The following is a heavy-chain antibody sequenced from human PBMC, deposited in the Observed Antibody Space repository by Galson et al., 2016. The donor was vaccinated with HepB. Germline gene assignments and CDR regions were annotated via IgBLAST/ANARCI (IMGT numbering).Heavy chain of an antibody. Sequence: SLRLSCAASEFTLSSYAMSWVRQAPGKGLAWASGISGSGSHTYYADPVKGRFTVSRDNSQNTLYLQMNSLRAEDTAVYYCAKDLFDFWSGYYTGFDFWGQGTLVTVSS. D-gene: IGHD3-3*01. V-gene: IGHV3-23*01. J-gene: IGHJ4*02. CDR3: AKDLFDFWSGYYTGFDF. CDR2: ISGSGSHT. CDR1: EFTLSSYA.